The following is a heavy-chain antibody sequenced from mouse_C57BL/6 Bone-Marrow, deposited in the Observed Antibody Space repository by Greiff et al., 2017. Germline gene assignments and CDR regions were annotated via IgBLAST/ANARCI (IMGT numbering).Heavy chain of an antibody. J-gene: IGHJ3*01. CDR1: GFTFSDYY. CDR2: ISNGGGST. CDR3: ARRYGSSLAWFAY. Sequence: EVKLVESGGGLVQPGGSLKLSCAASGFTFSDYYMYWVRQTPEKRLEWVAYISNGGGSTYYPDTVKGRFTISRDNAKNTLYLQMSRLKSEDTAMYYCARRYGSSLAWFAYWGQGTLVTVSA. D-gene: IGHD1-1*01. V-gene: IGHV5-12*01.